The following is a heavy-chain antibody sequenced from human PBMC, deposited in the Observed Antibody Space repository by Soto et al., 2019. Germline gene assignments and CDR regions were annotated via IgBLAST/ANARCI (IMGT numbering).Heavy chain of an antibody. CDR1: GFSFSNYA. D-gene: IGHD6-6*01. V-gene: IGHV3-23*01. Sequence: GGSLRLSCAASGFSFSNYAMNWVRQAPGKGLEWVSAISAGGSNTNYADSVKGRFTISSDNSKSTLYLQMNGLRADDTAVYYCAKEYSTSFDYWGQGTPVTVSS. J-gene: IGHJ4*02. CDR2: ISAGGSNT. CDR3: AKEYSTSFDY.